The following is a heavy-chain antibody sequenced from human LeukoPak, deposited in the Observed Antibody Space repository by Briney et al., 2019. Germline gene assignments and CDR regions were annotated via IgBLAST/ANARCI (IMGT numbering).Heavy chain of an antibody. CDR1: NYSISTGYY. CDR2: IYHTGHT. Sequence: SETLSLNCTVSNYSISTGYYWGWIRQTPGKGLEWMGSIYHTGHTYDNPSLKSRVTVSVDTSKNQFSLKLTSVTAADTAVYYCAREAIALAGRHDYWGQGTLVTVSP. J-gene: IGHJ4*02. V-gene: IGHV4-38-2*02. D-gene: IGHD6-19*01. CDR3: AREAIALAGRHDY.